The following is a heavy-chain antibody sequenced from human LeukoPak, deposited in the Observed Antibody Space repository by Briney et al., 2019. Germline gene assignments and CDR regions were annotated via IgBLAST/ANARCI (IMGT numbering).Heavy chain of an antibody. CDR3: ARAPPDALTQTPYYYYMDV. V-gene: IGHV4-59*01. J-gene: IGHJ6*03. Sequence: SETLSLTCTVSGGSISSYYWSWIRQPPGKGLEWIGYISYSGSTNYNPSLKSRVTISVDTSKNQFSLNLSSVTAADTAVYYCARAPPDALTQTPYYYYMDVWGKGTTVTVSS. CDR1: GGSISSYY. CDR2: ISYSGST.